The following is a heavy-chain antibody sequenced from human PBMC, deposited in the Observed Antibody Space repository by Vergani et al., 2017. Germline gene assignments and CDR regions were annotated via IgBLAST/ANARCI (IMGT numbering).Heavy chain of an antibody. V-gene: IGHV3-48*04. CDR1: GFTFSSYS. J-gene: IGHJ6*02. Sequence: EVQLVESGGGLVQPGGSLRLSCAASGFTFSSYSMNWVRQAPGKGLEWVSYISSSSSTIYYADSVKGRFTISRDNAKNALYLQMNSLRAEDTAVYYCARVYSSGHPYYYYYGMDVWGQGTTVTVSS. CDR3: ARVYSSGHPYYYYYGMDV. CDR2: ISSSSSTI. D-gene: IGHD6-19*01.